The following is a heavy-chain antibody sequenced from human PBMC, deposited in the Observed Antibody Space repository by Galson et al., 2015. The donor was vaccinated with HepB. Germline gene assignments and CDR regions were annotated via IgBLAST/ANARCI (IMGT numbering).Heavy chain of an antibody. CDR1: GYSLSYYA. Sequence: SVKVSCKASGYSLSYYAMHWVRQAPGQSLEWMGWINGGNGNTKYSQKFQGRVTITRDTSASTVYMELSSLRSEDTAVYYCARDEGPMIFGVVIYYFDNWGQGTLVTVSS. CDR2: INGGNGNT. CDR3: ARDEGPMIFGVVIYYFDN. J-gene: IGHJ4*02. D-gene: IGHD3-3*01. V-gene: IGHV1-3*01.